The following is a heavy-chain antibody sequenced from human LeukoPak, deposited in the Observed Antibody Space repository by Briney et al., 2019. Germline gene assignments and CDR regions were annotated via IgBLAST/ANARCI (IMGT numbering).Heavy chain of an antibody. V-gene: IGHV4-59*01. Sequence: SETLSLTCTVSGGSISSYYWSWIRQPPGKGLEWIGYIYYSGSTNYNPSLKSRVTISVDTSKNQFSLKLSSVTAADTAVYYCARGAVRGKYYFDYWGQGTLVTVSS. CDR2: IYYSGST. D-gene: IGHD3-10*01. J-gene: IGHJ4*02. CDR3: ARGAVRGKYYFDY. CDR1: GGSISSYY.